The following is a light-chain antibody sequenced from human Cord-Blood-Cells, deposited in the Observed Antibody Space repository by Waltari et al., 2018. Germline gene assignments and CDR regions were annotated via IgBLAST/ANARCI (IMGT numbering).Light chain of an antibody. J-gene: IGKJ3*01. V-gene: IGKV3-20*01. CDR3: RQYDSSIFT. Sequence: EIVLTQSPGTLSLSPAERATLSCRASQSVSSSYLAWYQQKPGQDATLLSYGASSRATGVPDRFSGSGYGNDFTLTISRLEHEDVAVYYCRQYDSSIFTCGPGTKVDI. CDR1: QSVSSSY. CDR2: GAS.